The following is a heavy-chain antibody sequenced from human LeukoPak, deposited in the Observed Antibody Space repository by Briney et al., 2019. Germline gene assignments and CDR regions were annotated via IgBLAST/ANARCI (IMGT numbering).Heavy chain of an antibody. J-gene: IGHJ6*02. V-gene: IGHV1-18*01. Sequence: ASVKASCKASGYTFTSYGISWVRQAPGQGLEWMGWISAYNGNTNYAQKLQGRVTMTTDTSTSTAYMELRSLRSDDTAVYYCASSYDILTSNGMDVWGQGTTVTVSS. CDR2: ISAYNGNT. D-gene: IGHD3-9*01. CDR1: GYTFTSYG. CDR3: ASSYDILTSNGMDV.